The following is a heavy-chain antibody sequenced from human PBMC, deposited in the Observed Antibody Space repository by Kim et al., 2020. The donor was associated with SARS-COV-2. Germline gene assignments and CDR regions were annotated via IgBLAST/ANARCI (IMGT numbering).Heavy chain of an antibody. V-gene: IGHV3-30-3*01. CDR3: ARDFYDILTGYYTAPYY. Sequence: GGSLRLSCAASGFTFSSYAMHWVRQAPGKGLEWVAVISYDGSNKYYADSVKGRFTISRDNSKNTLYLQMNSLRAEDTAVYYCARDFYDILTGYYTAPYY. J-gene: IGHJ4*01. CDR2: ISYDGSNK. CDR1: GFTFSSYA. D-gene: IGHD3-9*01.